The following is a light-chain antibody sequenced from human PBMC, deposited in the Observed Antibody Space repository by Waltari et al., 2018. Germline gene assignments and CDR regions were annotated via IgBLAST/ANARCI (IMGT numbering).Light chain of an antibody. V-gene: IGLV2-11*01. CDR3: CSYAGSYSRV. CDR1: SSDVGRYNY. CDR2: DVS. Sequence: QSALTQPRSVSGSPGQSVTISCAGTSSDVGRYNYVSWYQQHPGKAPKRMVYDVSNRPPGVPDRFSGSKSGNTASLTISGLQAEDEADYYCCSYAGSYSRVFGGGTQLTVL. J-gene: IGLJ3*02.